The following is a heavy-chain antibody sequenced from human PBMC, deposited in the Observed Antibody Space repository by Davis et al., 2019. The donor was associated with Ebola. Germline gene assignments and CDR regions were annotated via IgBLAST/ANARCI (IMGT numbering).Heavy chain of an antibody. CDR3: AKGWLRSGFDS. Sequence: PSETLSLTCAISGDNVSVYTYGWNWIRQSPSRGLEWLGRTYYKSKWYNDYAVSVKSRITINPDTSKNQFSLQLNSVTPEDTAVYYCAKGWLRSGFDSWGQGTLVTVSS. J-gene: IGHJ4*02. V-gene: IGHV6-1*01. CDR2: TYYKSKWYN. CDR1: GDNVSVYTYG. D-gene: IGHD5-12*01.